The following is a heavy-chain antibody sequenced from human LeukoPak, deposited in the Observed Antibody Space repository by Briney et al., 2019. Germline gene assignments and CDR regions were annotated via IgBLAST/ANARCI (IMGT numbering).Heavy chain of an antibody. D-gene: IGHD4-11*01. Sequence: SETLSLTCTVSGGSISSSSYYWGWIRQPPGKGLEWIGSIYYSGSTYYNPSLKSRVTISVDTSKNQFSLKLSSVTAADTAVYYCARHNSQVTRRYDFDYWGQGTLVTVSS. CDR3: ARHNSQVTRRYDFDY. J-gene: IGHJ4*02. V-gene: IGHV4-39*01. CDR2: IYYSGST. CDR1: GGSISSSSYY.